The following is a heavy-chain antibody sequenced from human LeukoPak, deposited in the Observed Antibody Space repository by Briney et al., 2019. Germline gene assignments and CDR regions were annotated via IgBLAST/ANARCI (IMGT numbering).Heavy chain of an antibody. CDR3: ASSAQIRTTVTLDY. CDR1: GGSFSGYY. J-gene: IGHJ4*02. D-gene: IGHD4-17*01. Sequence: PSETLSLTCAVYGGSFSGYYWSWIRQPPGKGLEGVGEINHSGSTNYNPSLKSRVTISVDTSKNQFSLKLSSVTAADTAVYYCASSAQIRTTVTLDYWGQGTLVTVSS. V-gene: IGHV4-34*01. CDR2: INHSGST.